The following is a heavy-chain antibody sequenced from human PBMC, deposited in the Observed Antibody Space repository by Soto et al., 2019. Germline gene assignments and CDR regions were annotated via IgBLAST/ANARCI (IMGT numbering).Heavy chain of an antibody. J-gene: IGHJ5*02. V-gene: IGHV4-31*03. CDR3: ARSVFP. CDR2: IYYSGST. Sequence: QVQLQESGPGLVKPSQTLSLTCTVSGGSISSGGYYWNWIRQHPGKGLEWIGYIYYSGSTYYNPSLKRRASISVGTSKNHFSLKLTSVTAADTAVYYCARSVFPWGRGTLVSVSS. CDR1: GGSISSGGYY.